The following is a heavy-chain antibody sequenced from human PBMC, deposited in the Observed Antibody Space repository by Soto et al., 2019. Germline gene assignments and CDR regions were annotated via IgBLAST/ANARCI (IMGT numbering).Heavy chain of an antibody. Sequence: PGGSLRLSCAASGFTVSSNYMSWVRQAPGKGLEWVSVIYSGGSTYYADSVKGRFTISRDNSKNTLYLQMNSLRAEDTAVYYCARAAGIAAAGPIDYWGQGTLVTVSS. J-gene: IGHJ4*02. CDR3: ARAAGIAAAGPIDY. CDR1: GFTVSSNY. CDR2: IYSGGST. V-gene: IGHV3-66*01. D-gene: IGHD6-13*01.